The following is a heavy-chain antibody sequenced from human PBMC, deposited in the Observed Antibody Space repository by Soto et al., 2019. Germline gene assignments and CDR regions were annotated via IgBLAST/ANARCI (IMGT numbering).Heavy chain of an antibody. CDR3: ARNRGETPPLGPNDY. V-gene: IGHV3-21*01. J-gene: IGHJ4*02. Sequence: GGSLRLSCAASGFTFSSYSMNWVRQAPGKGLEWVSSISSSSSYIYYADSVKGRFTISRDNAKNSLYLQMNSLRAEDTAVYYCARNRGETPPLGPNDYWGQGILVTVSS. D-gene: IGHD3-10*01. CDR1: GFTFSSYS. CDR2: ISSSSSYI.